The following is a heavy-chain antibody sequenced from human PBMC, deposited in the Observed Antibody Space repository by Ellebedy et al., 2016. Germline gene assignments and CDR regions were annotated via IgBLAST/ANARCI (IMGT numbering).Heavy chain of an antibody. V-gene: IGHV4-30-4*01. CDR2: IYFNGRT. CDR1: GGSIGSGDYY. J-gene: IGHJ5*02. D-gene: IGHD5-18*01. Sequence: SETLSLTXTVSGGSIGSGDYYWSWIRQPPGRGLEWVAYIYFNGRTYLNPSLKSRVTMSVDTSKNQFSLKLSSVTAADTAVYYCARGAIQTNWFDPWGQGTLVTVSS. CDR3: ARGAIQTNWFDP.